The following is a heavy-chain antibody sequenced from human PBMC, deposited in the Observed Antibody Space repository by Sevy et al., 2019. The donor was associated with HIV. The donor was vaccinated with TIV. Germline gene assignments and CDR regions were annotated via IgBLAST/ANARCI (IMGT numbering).Heavy chain of an antibody. CDR1: GFTFSNAW. CDR3: TTDRHIVVVPAAPSPYYYYYGMHV. Sequence: GGSLRLSCAASGFTFSNAWMSWVRQAPGKGLEWVGRIKSKTDGGTTDYAAPVKGRFTISRDDSKNTLYLQMNSLKTEDTAVYYCTTDRHIVVVPAAPSPYYYYYGMHVWGHGTTVTVSS. D-gene: IGHD2-2*01. V-gene: IGHV3-15*01. J-gene: IGHJ6*02. CDR2: IKSKTDGGTT.